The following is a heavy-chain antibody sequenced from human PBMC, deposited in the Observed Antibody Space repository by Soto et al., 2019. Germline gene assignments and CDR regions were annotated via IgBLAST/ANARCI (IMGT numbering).Heavy chain of an antibody. D-gene: IGHD6-19*01. CDR2: ISYDGSNK. CDR1: GFTFSSYG. J-gene: IGHJ1*01. V-gene: IGHV3-30*18. Sequence: GGSLRLSCAASGFTFSSYGMHSVRQAPGKGLEWVAVISYDGSNKYYADSVKGRFTISRDNSKNTLHLQMNSLRAEDTAVYYCAKDLQWPEYFQHWGQGTLVTVSS. CDR3: AKDLQWPEYFQH.